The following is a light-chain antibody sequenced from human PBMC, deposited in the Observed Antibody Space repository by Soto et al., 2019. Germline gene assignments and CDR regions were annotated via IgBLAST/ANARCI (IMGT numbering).Light chain of an antibody. V-gene: IGKV3-20*01. CDR3: YQYGSTPPT. CDR2: GAS. CDR1: QSVTSNS. J-gene: IGKJ1*01. Sequence: EIVLTQSPGTLSLSPGERVTLSCRASQSVTSNSLAWYQQKPGQAPRVLIYGASSRATGIPDRFSGSGSGTDFTLTISRLEPEDFVVFYCYQYGSTPPTFGQGTKVDIK.